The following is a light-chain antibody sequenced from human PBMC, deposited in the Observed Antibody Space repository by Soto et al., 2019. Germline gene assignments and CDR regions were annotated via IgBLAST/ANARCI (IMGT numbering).Light chain of an antibody. V-gene: IGLV2-23*01. CDR2: EGT. Sequence: QSALTQPASVSGSPGQSITISCTGTTSDVGSYNLVSWSQQHPGKAPKVLIYEGTKRPSGVSSRFSGSKSGHTASLTISGLQAEDEADYYCCSYVGSSTVFGGGTKLTVL. J-gene: IGLJ3*02. CDR3: CSYVGSSTV. CDR1: TSDVGSYNL.